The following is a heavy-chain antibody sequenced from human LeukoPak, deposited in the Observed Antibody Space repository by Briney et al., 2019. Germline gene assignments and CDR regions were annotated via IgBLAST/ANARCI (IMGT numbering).Heavy chain of an antibody. J-gene: IGHJ4*02. D-gene: IGHD3-22*01. CDR3: ARDAGDYDNSGYFFDY. CDR1: GDSVSSDSYY. Sequence: SETLSLTCTVSGDSVSSDSYYWSWIRQPPGKGLEWIGYIYYSGSTNYNPSLKSRVTISVDTSKNQFSLKLSSVTAADTAVYYCARDAGDYDNSGYFFDYWGQGTLVTVSS. CDR2: IYYSGST. V-gene: IGHV4-61*01.